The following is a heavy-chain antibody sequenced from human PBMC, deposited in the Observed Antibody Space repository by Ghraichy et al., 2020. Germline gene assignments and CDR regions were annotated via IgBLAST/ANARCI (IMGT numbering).Heavy chain of an antibody. D-gene: IGHD6-13*01. CDR3: AKDLPHSSSWYGYYYYGMDV. J-gene: IGHJ6*02. CDR2: MSWNRGSI. Sequence: GGSLRLSCAASGFTFDDYAMHWVRQAPGKGLEWVSGMSWNRGSIGYADSVKGRFTISRDNAKNSLYLQMNSLRAEDTALYYCAKDLPHSSSWYGYYYYGMDVWGQGTTVTVSS. CDR1: GFTFDDYA. V-gene: IGHV3-9*01.